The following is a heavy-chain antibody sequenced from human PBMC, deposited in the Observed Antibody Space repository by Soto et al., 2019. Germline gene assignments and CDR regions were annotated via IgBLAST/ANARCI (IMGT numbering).Heavy chain of an antibody. V-gene: IGHV3-30*18. CDR2: ISYDESNE. CDR1: GLTFSYYG. Sequence: VQLVESGGGVVQPGRSLRLSCAASGLTFSYYGMHWVRQAPGKGLEWVAAISYDESNEYYADSVKGRFTIARDDSKSTLYLQMNSLRSEDTPVFYCAKVMYYGSGSATFDYWGRGALVTVSS. J-gene: IGHJ4*02. CDR3: AKVMYYGSGSATFDY. D-gene: IGHD3-10*01.